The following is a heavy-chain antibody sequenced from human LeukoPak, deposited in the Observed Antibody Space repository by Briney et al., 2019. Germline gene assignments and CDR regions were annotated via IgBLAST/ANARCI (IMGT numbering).Heavy chain of an antibody. Sequence: PGRSLRLSCAASGFTFSNYAMHWVRQAPGKGLEWVAVLSYDGSNKYYADSVKGRFTISRDNSKNTLYLQMNSLRAEDTALYYCARQPYKGIVAAAIDYWGQGTLVTVSS. D-gene: IGHD6-13*01. CDR3: ARQPYKGIVAAAIDY. J-gene: IGHJ4*02. V-gene: IGHV3-30*04. CDR1: GFTFSNYA. CDR2: LSYDGSNK.